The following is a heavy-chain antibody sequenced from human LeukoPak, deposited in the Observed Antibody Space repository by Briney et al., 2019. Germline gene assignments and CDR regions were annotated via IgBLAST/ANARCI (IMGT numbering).Heavy chain of an antibody. CDR1: GFTFDEHA. CDR3: VKGHCSSSSCFPNYYYYMDV. Sequence: GGSLKLSCAGSGFTFDEHAMHWVRQAPGKGLEWVSGISWNSGSIAYADSVKGRFTISRDNAKNLLFLQMSSLRAADTALYYCVKGHCSSSSCFPNYYYYMDVWGTGTTVTVSS. V-gene: IGHV3-9*01. J-gene: IGHJ6*03. D-gene: IGHD2-15*01. CDR2: ISWNSGSI.